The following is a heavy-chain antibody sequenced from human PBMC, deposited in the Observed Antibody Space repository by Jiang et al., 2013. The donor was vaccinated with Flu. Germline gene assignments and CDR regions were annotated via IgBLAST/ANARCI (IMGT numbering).Heavy chain of an antibody. D-gene: IGHD2-2*01. J-gene: IGHJ6*02. CDR1: GYTFTSYG. CDR2: FDPEDGET. CDR3: ATEGYCSSTSCSPIYYYGMDV. Sequence: EVKKPGASVKVSCKASGYTFTSYGISWVRQAPGKGLEWMGGFDPEDGETIYAQKFQGRVTMTEDTSTDTAYMELSSLRSEDTAVYYCATEGYCSSTSCSPIYYYGMDVWGQGTTVTVSS. V-gene: IGHV1-24*01.